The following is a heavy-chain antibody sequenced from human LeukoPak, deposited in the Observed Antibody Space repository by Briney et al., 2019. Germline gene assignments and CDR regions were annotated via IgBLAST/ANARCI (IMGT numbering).Heavy chain of an antibody. CDR1: GYTFTSYD. Sequence: APVKVSCKASGYTFTSYDINWVRQATGQGLEWMGWMNPNSGNTGYAQKFQGRVTMTRNTSISTAYMELSSLRSEDTAVYYCARASPNYYGSGSYYYYFDYWGQGTLVTVSS. CDR3: ARASPNYYGSGSYYYYFDY. CDR2: MNPNSGNT. D-gene: IGHD3-10*01. V-gene: IGHV1-8*01. J-gene: IGHJ4*02.